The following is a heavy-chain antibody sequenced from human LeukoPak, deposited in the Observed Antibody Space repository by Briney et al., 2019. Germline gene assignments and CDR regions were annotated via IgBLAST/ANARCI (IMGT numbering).Heavy chain of an antibody. CDR1: GGSISSRTYI. CDR3: ASQVYCSAGSCYSNF. CDR2: IYYSSWST. Sequence: PSETLSLTCTVSGGSISSRTYIWGWIRQPPGKGLEWIGNIYYSSWSTYYNPSLKSRVTISVDTSKNQFSLKLSSVTAADTAVYYCASQVYCSAGSCYSNFWGQGTLVTVSS. J-gene: IGHJ4*02. D-gene: IGHD2-15*01. V-gene: IGHV4-39*01.